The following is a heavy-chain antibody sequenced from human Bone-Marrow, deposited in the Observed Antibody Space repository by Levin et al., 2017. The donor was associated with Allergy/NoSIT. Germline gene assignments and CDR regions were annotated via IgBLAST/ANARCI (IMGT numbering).Heavy chain of an antibody. D-gene: IGHD4-17*01. CDR3: ARGAGYGDYFDS. J-gene: IGHJ4*02. CDR1: GGSISNFY. CDR2: VHYTGSS. V-gene: IGHV4-59*01. Sequence: SETLSLTCAVSGGSISNFYWTWIRQTPGVGLEWIGHVHYTGSSTYNPSLKARLTISVDTSRNQFSLSLRSLSSADTAVYYCARGAGYGDYFDSWGQGTLVTVSS.